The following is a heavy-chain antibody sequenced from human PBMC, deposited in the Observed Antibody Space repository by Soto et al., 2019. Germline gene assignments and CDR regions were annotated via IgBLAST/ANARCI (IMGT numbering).Heavy chain of an antibody. D-gene: IGHD6-13*01. CDR3: VRDSGATLSSS. CDR2: IVPIYRTA. CDR1: GGTFSSYR. J-gene: IGHJ4*02. V-gene: IGHV1-69*01. Sequence: QVQLVQSGAEVKKPGSSVKVSCKASGGTFSSYRINWVRQAPGQGLEWVGGIVPIYRTADYAQKFQGRVIITADESARTSYMELRSLKSQDTVVYYCVRDSGATLSSSWGQGTLVTVSS.